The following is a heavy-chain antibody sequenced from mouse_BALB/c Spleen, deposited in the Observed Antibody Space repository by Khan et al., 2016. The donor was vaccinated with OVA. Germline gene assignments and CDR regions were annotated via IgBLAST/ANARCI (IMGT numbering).Heavy chain of an antibody. D-gene: IGHD2-14*01. CDR3: SRAGATYRSDGWFSY. Sequence: QVQLKESGAELARPGASVKMSCKASGYTFTTYTMHWVKQRPGRGLEWIGYINPSNGYTNYNQKFKDKSTLTADKSSSTAYMQLSSLTSDYSVVYYCSRAGATYRSDGWFSYWGQGTLVTISA. V-gene: IGHV1-4*01. J-gene: IGHJ3*01. CDR1: GYTFTTYT. CDR2: INPSNGYT.